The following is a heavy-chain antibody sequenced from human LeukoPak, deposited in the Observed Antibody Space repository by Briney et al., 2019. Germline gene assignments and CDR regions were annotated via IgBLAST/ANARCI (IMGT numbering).Heavy chain of an antibody. D-gene: IGHD4-23*01. V-gene: IGHV1-69*05. CDR3: AAAIPTVVKTLDTLDI. CDR2: IIPIFGTA. CDR1: GGTFSSYA. J-gene: IGHJ3*02. Sequence: ASVKVSCKASGGTFSSYAISWVRQAPGQGLEWMGGIIPIFGTANYAQKFQERVTITRDMSTGTAYMELSSLRSEDTAVYYCAAAIPTVVKTLDTLDIWGQGTMVTVSS.